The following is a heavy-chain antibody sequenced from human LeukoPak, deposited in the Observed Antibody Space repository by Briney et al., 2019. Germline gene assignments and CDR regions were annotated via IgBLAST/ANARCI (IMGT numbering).Heavy chain of an antibody. D-gene: IGHD3-10*01. CDR1: GYNFTSYW. Sequence: GESLKISCKGSGYNFTSYWISWVRQMPGKGLEWMGIIYLGDSDTRYSPSFQGQVTISADKSISTAYLQWSSLKASDTAMYYCARLQPGFGELLTGYFDYWGQGTLVTVSS. V-gene: IGHV5-51*01. CDR3: ARLQPGFGELLTGYFDY. J-gene: IGHJ4*02. CDR2: IYLGDSDT.